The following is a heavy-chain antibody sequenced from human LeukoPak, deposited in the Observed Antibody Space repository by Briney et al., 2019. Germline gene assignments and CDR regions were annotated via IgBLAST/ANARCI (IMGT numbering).Heavy chain of an antibody. CDR1: GFTFDDYA. V-gene: IGHV3-23*01. J-gene: IGHJ4*02. Sequence: GGSLRLSCAASGFTFDDYAMHWVRQAPGKGLEWVSAISGSGGSTYYADTVKGRFTISRDNSKNTLYLQMNSLRAEDTAVYYCAKGEALGFDYWGQGTLVTVSS. CDR2: ISGSGGST. D-gene: IGHD3-10*01. CDR3: AKGEALGFDY.